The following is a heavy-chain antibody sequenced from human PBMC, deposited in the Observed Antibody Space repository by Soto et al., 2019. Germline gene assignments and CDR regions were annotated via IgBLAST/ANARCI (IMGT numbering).Heavy chain of an antibody. CDR3: ARSFADAYNYRTLGY. J-gene: IGHJ4*02. CDR1: GFTFSIYA. CDR2: ISYDGTKK. D-gene: IGHD3-16*02. V-gene: IGHV3-30-3*01. Sequence: QVQLVASGGGVVQPGRSLRLSCAASGFTFSIYAIHWVRQAPGKGLEWVAAISYDGTKKYYADSVKGRCTISRDNSKNTVDVQMNSLRAEDTAMYYCARSFADAYNYRTLGYWGQGTLVTVSS.